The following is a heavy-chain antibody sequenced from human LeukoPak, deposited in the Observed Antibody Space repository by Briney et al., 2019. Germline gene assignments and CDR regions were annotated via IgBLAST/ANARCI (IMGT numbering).Heavy chain of an antibody. Sequence: SETLSLTCTVSGSSISSYYWSWIRQPPGKGLEWIGYIYYSGSTNYNPSLKSRVTISVDTSKNQFSLKLSSVTAADTAVYYCARGSGFFDYWGQGTLVTVSS. D-gene: IGHD3-22*01. CDR3: ARGSGFFDY. CDR2: IYYSGST. J-gene: IGHJ4*02. V-gene: IGHV4-59*01. CDR1: GSSISSYY.